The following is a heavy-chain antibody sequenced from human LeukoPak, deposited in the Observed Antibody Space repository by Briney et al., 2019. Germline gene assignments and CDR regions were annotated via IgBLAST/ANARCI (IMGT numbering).Heavy chain of an antibody. J-gene: IGHJ4*02. D-gene: IGHD6-19*01. V-gene: IGHV1-46*01. Sequence: ASVKVSCKASGYTFTSYYMHWVRQAPGQGLEWMGIINPSGGSTSYAQKFQGRVTITADKSTSTAYTELSSLRSEDTAVYYCAMGVGAPEDLAVAADFDYWGQGTLVTVSS. CDR3: AMGVGAPEDLAVAADFDY. CDR2: INPSGGST. CDR1: GYTFTSYY.